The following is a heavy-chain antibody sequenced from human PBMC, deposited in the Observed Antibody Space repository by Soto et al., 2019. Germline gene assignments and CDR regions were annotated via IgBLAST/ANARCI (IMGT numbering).Heavy chain of an antibody. J-gene: IGHJ4*02. V-gene: IGHV3-30-3*01. Sequence: GGSLRLSCAASGFTFSSYAMHWVRQAPGKGLEWVAVISSDGSSKYYADSVKGRFTISRDNPKNTMYLQMNSLRAEDTAVYYCARGRDGYKSHLEYLAQGTMVTVAS. CDR1: GFTFSSYA. D-gene: IGHD5-12*01. CDR3: ARGRDGYKSHLEY. CDR2: ISSDGSSK.